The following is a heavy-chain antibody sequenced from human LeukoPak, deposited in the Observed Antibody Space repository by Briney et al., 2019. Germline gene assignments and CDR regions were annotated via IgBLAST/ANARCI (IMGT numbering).Heavy chain of an antibody. D-gene: IGHD3-3*01. Sequence: ASVKVSCKASGYTFTSYYMHWERQSPGQGLEWMGIINPSGGSTSYTQKFQGRVTRTRDTSTSTVYMELSSLRSEDTAVYYCAREGFPPKVSDFWSGLGPYYYYGMDVWGQGNTVTVSS. CDR2: INPSGGST. V-gene: IGHV1-46*01. CDR3: AREGFPPKVSDFWSGLGPYYYYGMDV. CDR1: GYTFTSYY. J-gene: IGHJ6*02.